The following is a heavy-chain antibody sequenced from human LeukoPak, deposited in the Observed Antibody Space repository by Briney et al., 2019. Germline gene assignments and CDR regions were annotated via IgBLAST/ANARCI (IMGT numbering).Heavy chain of an antibody. CDR1: GFTFSDYY. CDR3: ARGSSYSSGSYPNSVFDY. CDR2: ISSSGSTI. D-gene: IGHD6-19*01. J-gene: IGHJ4*02. V-gene: IGHV3-11*01. Sequence: PGGSLRLSCAASGFTFSDYYMSWIRQAPGEGLEWVSYISSSGSTIYYADSVKGRFTISRDKAKNSLYLQMNSLRAEDTAVYYCARGSSYSSGSYPNSVFDYGGQGTLVTVSS.